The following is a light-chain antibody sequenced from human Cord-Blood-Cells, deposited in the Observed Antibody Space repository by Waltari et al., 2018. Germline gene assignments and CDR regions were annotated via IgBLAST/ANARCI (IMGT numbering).Light chain of an antibody. CDR2: KVS. J-gene: IGKJ2*01. CDR3: TQSTDWPPYN. V-gene: IGKV2-30*01. Sequence: DVVMTQSPLSLPATLGQPASISCRSSQSLVYSDGNTYLNWFQQRPGQSRRRRIYKVSNRGSGVAERFSGSVSGTDFTLKSRRVEAEDVGVYYCTQSTDWPPYNFGQGTKLEIK. CDR1: QSLVYSDGNTY.